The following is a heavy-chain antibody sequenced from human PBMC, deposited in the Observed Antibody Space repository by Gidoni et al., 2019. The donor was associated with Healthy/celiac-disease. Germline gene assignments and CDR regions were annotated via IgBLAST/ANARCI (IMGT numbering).Heavy chain of an antibody. CDR1: GFTFSSYW. Sequence: EVQLVESGGGLVQPGGSLRLSCAASGFTFSSYWMSWVRQAPGKGLEWVANIKQDGSEKYYVDSVKGRFTISRDNAKNSLYLQMNSLRAEDTAVYDCARPAPVGATLWGSEYYYGMDVWGQGTTVTVSS. V-gene: IGHV3-7*03. D-gene: IGHD1-26*01. CDR2: IKQDGSEK. CDR3: ARPAPVGATLWGSEYYYGMDV. J-gene: IGHJ6*02.